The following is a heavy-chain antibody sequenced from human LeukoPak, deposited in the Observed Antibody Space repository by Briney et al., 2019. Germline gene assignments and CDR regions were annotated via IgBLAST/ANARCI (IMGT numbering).Heavy chain of an antibody. CDR2: IKHSGST. Sequence: SETLSLTCAVYGGSFSGYYWSWIRQPPGKGLEWIGEIKHSGSTNYNPSLKSRVTISVDTSKNQFSLKLSSVTAADTAVYYCARGAVAEGFDYWGQGTLVTVSS. J-gene: IGHJ4*02. CDR1: GGSFSGYY. CDR3: ARGAVAEGFDY. V-gene: IGHV4-34*01. D-gene: IGHD6-19*01.